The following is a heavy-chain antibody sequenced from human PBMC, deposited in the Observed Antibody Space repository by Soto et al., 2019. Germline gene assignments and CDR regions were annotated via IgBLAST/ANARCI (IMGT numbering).Heavy chain of an antibody. CDR3: ARGVWYFDY. Sequence: PGGSLRLSCAASGFTFSDHYMNWLRQAPGKGLEWVSYISSSGTTIYYADSVKGRFTISRDNAKNSLYLQMNSLRADDTAVYYCARGVWYFDYWGQGTLVTVSS. J-gene: IGHJ4*02. V-gene: IGHV3-11*01. CDR1: GFTFSDHY. CDR2: ISSSGTTI.